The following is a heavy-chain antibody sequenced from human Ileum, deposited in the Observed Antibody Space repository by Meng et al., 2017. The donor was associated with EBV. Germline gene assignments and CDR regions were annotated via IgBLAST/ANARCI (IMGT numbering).Heavy chain of an antibody. V-gene: IGHV4-39*07. J-gene: IGHJ5*02. CDR1: GTFSNSSICW. D-gene: IGHD6-19*01. Sequence: HVQAACAVLERPSEHLSPSKGAAGTFSNSSICWWGWVRRHAGKWMGWITTTFYNANNFNYYNPRLESRVTISIGTSNNGFSRNLSSVTAADTAVYYCVRDRSGLGWFDPWGQGTLVTVSS. CDR3: VRDRSGLGWFDP. CDR2: TFYNANN.